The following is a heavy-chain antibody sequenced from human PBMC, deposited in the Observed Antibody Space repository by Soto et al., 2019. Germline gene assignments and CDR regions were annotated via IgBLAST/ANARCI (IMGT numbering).Heavy chain of an antibody. CDR3: ARIGKYSSSWYDYYYYGMDV. CDR1: GYTFTSYG. J-gene: IGHJ6*02. CDR2: ISAYNGNT. V-gene: IGHV1-18*04. D-gene: IGHD6-13*01. Sequence: ASVKVSFKASGYTFTSYGISWLRQAPGQGLEWMGWISAYNGNTNYAQKLQGRVTMTTDTSTSTAYMELRSLRSDDTAVYYCARIGKYSSSWYDYYYYGMDVWGQGTTVTVSS.